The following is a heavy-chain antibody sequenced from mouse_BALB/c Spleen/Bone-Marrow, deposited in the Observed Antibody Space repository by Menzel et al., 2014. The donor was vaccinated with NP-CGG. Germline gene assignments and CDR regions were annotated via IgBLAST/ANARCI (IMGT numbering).Heavy chain of an antibody. Sequence: EVHGAESGGGLVQPGGSRKLSCAASGFTFSSFGMHWVRQAPEKGLEWVAYISSGSSTIYYADTVMGRFTISRDNPRNTLFLQMTSLRSEDAAMYYCARSGSSSGYFDYWGQGTTLTVSS. CDR2: ISSGSSTI. V-gene: IGHV5-17*02. CDR1: GFTFSSFG. J-gene: IGHJ2*01. D-gene: IGHD1-1*01. CDR3: ARSGSSSGYFDY.